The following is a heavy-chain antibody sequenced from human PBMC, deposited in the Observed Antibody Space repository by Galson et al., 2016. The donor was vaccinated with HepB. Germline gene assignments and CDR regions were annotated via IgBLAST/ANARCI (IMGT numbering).Heavy chain of an antibody. Sequence: SVKVSCKASGYSFAAYYIYWVRQAPGQGLEWMGWINPNTGGTNYAQNFQGRVTMTRDTSINTAYMELSRLRSDDTAVYYCASYQPLLSAIDSWGQGTLVTVSS. CDR3: ASYQPLLSAIDS. V-gene: IGHV1-2*02. D-gene: IGHD2-21*02. J-gene: IGHJ4*02. CDR2: INPNTGGT. CDR1: GYSFAAYY.